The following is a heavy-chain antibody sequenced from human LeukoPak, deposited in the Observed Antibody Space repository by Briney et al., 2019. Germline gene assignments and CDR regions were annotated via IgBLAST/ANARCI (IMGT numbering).Heavy chain of an antibody. D-gene: IGHD3-10*01. Sequence: SEKLSCKASGGTFSSYAISWVRQPPGQGLEWMGVIIPIFDKANYTQQFQGRVTITTDEATSTAYMELSSLRSEDTAVYYCARTYYDGSGGSHYYYMDVWGKGTTVTVSS. CDR3: ARTYYDGSGGSHYYYMDV. CDR2: IIPIFDKA. V-gene: IGHV1-69*05. CDR1: GGTFSSYA. J-gene: IGHJ6*03.